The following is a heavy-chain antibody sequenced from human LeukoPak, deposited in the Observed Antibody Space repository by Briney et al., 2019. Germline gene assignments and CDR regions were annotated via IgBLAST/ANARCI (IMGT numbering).Heavy chain of an antibody. J-gene: IGHJ3*02. CDR2: ISGSTGST. CDR1: GFTFSGYA. V-gene: IGHV3-23*01. Sequence: GGSLRLSCAASGFTFSGYAMSWARQTPGKGLEWVSSISGSTGSTYYADSVKGRFTISRDNSKNTVYVQMNSLRAEDTAVYYCARDRDGYNYDAFDIWGQGTMVTVSS. CDR3: ARDRDGYNYDAFDI. D-gene: IGHD5-24*01.